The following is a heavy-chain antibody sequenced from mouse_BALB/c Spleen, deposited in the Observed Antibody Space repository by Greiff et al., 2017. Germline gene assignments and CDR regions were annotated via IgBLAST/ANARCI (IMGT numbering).Heavy chain of an antibody. Sequence: LVKTGASVKISCKASGYSFTGYYMHWVQQSHGKSLEWIGYISCYNGATSYNQKFKGKATFTVDTSSSTAYVQFNSLTSEDSAVYYCARSGYPYAMGYWGQGTSVTVSS. V-gene: IGHV1S34*01. J-gene: IGHJ4*01. CDR1: GYSFTGYY. CDR3: ARSGYPYAMGY. CDR2: ISCYNGAT. D-gene: IGHD1-3*01.